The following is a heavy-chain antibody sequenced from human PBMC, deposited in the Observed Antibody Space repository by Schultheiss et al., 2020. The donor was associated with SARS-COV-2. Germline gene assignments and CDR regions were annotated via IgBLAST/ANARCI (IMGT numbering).Heavy chain of an antibody. CDR2: ISYDGSNK. V-gene: IGHV3-30*18. J-gene: IGHJ4*02. CDR1: GFTFSSYG. D-gene: IGHD4-17*01. Sequence: GGSLRLSCAASGFTFSSYGMHWVRQAPGKGLEWVAVISYDGSNKYYADSVKGRFTISRDNAKNSLYLQMNSLRAEDTAVYYCAKDHDYGETGYWGQGTLVTVSS. CDR3: AKDHDYGETGY.